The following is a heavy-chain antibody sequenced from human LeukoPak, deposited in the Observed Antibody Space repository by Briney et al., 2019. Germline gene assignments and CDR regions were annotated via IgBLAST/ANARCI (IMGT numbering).Heavy chain of an antibody. Sequence: SETLSLTCTVSGGSISSYYWSWIRQPPGKGLEWIGYIYYSGSTNYNPSLKSRVTISVDTSENQFSLKLTSVTAADTAVYYCARGVVAAPQTFDYWGQGTLVTVSS. V-gene: IGHV4-59*01. D-gene: IGHD2-15*01. J-gene: IGHJ4*02. CDR1: GGSISSYY. CDR3: ARGVVAAPQTFDY. CDR2: IYYSGST.